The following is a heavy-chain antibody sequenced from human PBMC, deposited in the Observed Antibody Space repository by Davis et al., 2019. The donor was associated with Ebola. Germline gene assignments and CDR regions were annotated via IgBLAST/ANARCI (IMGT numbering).Heavy chain of an antibody. Sequence: GSLRLSCAVSGGSISSSNWWSWVRQPLGKWLEWIGEIYHSGSTNYNPSLKSRVTISVDTSKNQFSLNLSSVTAADTAVYYCARDSRWLVPGTYYYYGMDVWGQGTTVTVSS. CDR2: IYHSGST. D-gene: IGHD6-19*01. CDR1: GGSISSSNW. J-gene: IGHJ6*02. V-gene: IGHV4-4*02. CDR3: ARDSRWLVPGTYYYYGMDV.